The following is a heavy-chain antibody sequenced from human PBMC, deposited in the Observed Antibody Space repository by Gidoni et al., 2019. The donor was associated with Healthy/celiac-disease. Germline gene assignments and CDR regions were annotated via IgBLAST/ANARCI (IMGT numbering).Heavy chain of an antibody. J-gene: IGHJ4*02. V-gene: IGHV3-30*18. CDR2: IVYDGSNK. Sequence: QVQLVESGGGVVQPGRSLSISCAASGFTFSSYGLHWVRQAPGPGLELVAVIVYDGSNKYYAVSVKGRFTISRDNSKNTLYLQMNSLRAEDTAVYYCAKEVETGTGIDYWGQGTLVTVSS. D-gene: IGHD1-1*01. CDR3: AKEVETGTGIDY. CDR1: GFTFSSYG.